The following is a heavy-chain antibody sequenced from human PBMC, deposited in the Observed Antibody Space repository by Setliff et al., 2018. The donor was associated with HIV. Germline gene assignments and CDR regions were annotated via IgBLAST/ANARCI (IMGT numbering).Heavy chain of an antibody. J-gene: IGHJ4*02. Sequence: SETLSLTCTLSGGSISSGSYYWSWIRQPAGKGLEWIGHIHTSGSSSYNPSLKSRVIISLDTSKNQISLTLSSVTAADTALFYCARGGRKDLADNWGQETLVTVSS. CDR2: IHTSGSS. CDR1: GGSISSGSYY. CDR3: ARGGRKDLADN. V-gene: IGHV4-61*09. D-gene: IGHD3-16*01.